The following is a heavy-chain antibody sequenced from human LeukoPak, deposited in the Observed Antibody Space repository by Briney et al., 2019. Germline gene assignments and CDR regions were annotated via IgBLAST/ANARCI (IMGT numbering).Heavy chain of an antibody. CDR3: ARDLGSSIYYYYGMDV. CDR2: IYYSGST. Sequence: SETLSLTCTVSGGSISSGDYYWSWIRQPPGKGLEWIGYIYYSGSTYYNPSLKSRVTISVDTSKNQFSLKLSSVTAADTAVYYCARDLGSSIYYYYGMDVWGQGTTATVSS. J-gene: IGHJ6*02. CDR1: GGSISSGDYY. V-gene: IGHV4-30-4*02. D-gene: IGHD6-6*01.